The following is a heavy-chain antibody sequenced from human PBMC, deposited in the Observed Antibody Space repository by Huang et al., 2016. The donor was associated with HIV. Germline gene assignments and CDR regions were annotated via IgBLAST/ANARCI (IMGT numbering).Heavy chain of an antibody. CDR1: GFTVSSTY. D-gene: IGHD3-10*01. Sequence: EVQLVETGGGLIQPGGSLRLSCAASGFTVSSTYMSWVRQAPGKGLEWVSVIYSGGSTYYADSGKGRFTISRDNSKNTRYRQMNSLRAEDTAGYDGARGMVRGVTLNWFDPWGQGTLVTVSS. J-gene: IGHJ5*02. V-gene: IGHV3-53*02. CDR2: IYSGGST. CDR3: ARGMVRGVTLNWFDP.